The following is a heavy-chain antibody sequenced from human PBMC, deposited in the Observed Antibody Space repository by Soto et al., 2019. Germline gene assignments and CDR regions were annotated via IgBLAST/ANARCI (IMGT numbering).Heavy chain of an antibody. Sequence: SETLSLTCTVSGGSISSYYWSWIRQPPGKGLEWIGYIYYSGSTSYNPSLKSRVTISVDTSKKQFSLKLSSVTAADTAVYYCARSGTSYGDLVDFWGQGTLVTVSS. CDR1: GGSISSYY. CDR2: IYYSGST. D-gene: IGHD4-17*01. V-gene: IGHV4-59*08. CDR3: ARSGTSYGDLVDF. J-gene: IGHJ4*02.